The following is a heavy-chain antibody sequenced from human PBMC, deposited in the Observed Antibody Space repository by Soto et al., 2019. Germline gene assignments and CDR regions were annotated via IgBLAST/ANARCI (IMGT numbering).Heavy chain of an antibody. CDR3: AKIYDFWSRHHDSFDV. J-gene: IGHJ3*01. CDR1: GFSFGRYA. CDR2: TSGSGGDT. D-gene: IGHD3-3*01. Sequence: QLFESGGGLVQPGGSLRLSCVASGFSFGRYAMTWVRQAPGKGLEWVSGTSGSGGDTYYADSVKGRFTISRDNPKNTLYLQMNSLRVEDTAVFYCAKIYDFWSRHHDSFDVWSQGTLVTVSS. V-gene: IGHV3-23*01.